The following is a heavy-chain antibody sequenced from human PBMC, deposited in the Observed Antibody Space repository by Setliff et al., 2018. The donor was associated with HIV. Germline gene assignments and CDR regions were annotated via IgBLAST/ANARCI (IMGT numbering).Heavy chain of an antibody. CDR3: ARGRGESRTNYFDY. J-gene: IGHJ4*02. CDR1: GFTFSDYY. Sequence: PGGSLRLSCTASGFTFSDYYMSWIRQSPGKGLEWISYISSSGTTIYYADSVKGRFTISRDNARNSLYLQMNSLRDEDTAVYYCARGRGESRTNYFDYWGQGTLVTVSS. V-gene: IGHV3-11*01. CDR2: ISSSGTTI.